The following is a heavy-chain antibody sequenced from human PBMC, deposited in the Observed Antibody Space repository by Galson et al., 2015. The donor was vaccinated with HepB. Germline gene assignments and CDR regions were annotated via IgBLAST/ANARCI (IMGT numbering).Heavy chain of an antibody. V-gene: IGHV3-7*03. J-gene: IGHJ2*01. CDR1: GFTFSNYW. D-gene: IGHD3-22*01. Sequence: SLRLSCAASGFTFSNYWMSWVRQAPGKGLEWVANIHKEGSEKYYVDSVKGRFTVSRDNAKNSLFLQMDSLRDEDTAVYYCATITCFHESSDCHWYFDLWGRGTLVTVSS. CDR3: ATITCFHESSDCHWYFDL. CDR2: IHKEGSEK.